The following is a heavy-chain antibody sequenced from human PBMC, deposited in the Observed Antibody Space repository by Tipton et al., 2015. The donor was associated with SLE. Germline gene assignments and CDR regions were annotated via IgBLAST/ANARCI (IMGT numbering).Heavy chain of an antibody. CDR3: ARDRLTWAPFDY. J-gene: IGHJ4*02. CDR1: GGSISSHY. V-gene: IGHV4-59*11. CDR2: IYYSGST. Sequence: TLSLTCAVSGGSISSHYWSWIRQPPGKGLEWIGSIYYSGSTYYNPSLKSRVTISVDTSKNQFSLKLSSVTAADTAVYYCARDRLTWAPFDYWGQGTLVTVSS. D-gene: IGHD7-27*01.